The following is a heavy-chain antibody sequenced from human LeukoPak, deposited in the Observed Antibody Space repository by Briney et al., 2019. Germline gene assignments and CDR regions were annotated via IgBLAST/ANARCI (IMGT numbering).Heavy chain of an antibody. D-gene: IGHD3-10*01. CDR1: GFTFSDYY. CDR2: ISSSSSYT. CDR3: ARASITMVRGVITNGYYFDY. Sequence: NAGGSLRLSSAASGFTFSDYYMSWIRQAPGKGLEWVSYISSSSSYTNYADSVKGRFTISRDNAKNSLYLQMNSLRAEDTAVYYCARASITMVRGVITNGYYFDYWGQGTLVTVSS. V-gene: IGHV3-11*05. J-gene: IGHJ4*02.